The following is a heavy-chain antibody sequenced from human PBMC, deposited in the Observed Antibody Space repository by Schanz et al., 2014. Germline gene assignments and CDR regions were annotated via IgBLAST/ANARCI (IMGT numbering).Heavy chain of an antibody. Sequence: EVQLLESGGGLVQPGGSLRLSCAASGFGFDDYAMSWVRQAPGKGLEWVSGINWNGGSTGYADSVKGRFTISRDNAKNSLYLQMNSLRAEDTALYYCAKNRAGGYESFLDSWGQGTLVTVSS. CDR1: GFGFDDYA. CDR2: INWNGGST. CDR3: AKNRAGGYESFLDS. D-gene: IGHD5-12*01. V-gene: IGHV3-20*04. J-gene: IGHJ4*02.